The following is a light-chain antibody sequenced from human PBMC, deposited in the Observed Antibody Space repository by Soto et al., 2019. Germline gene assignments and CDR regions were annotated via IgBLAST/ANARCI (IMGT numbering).Light chain of an antibody. J-gene: IGLJ3*02. CDR1: SSNIGSNS. CDR3: AAWDDSLSGRV. CDR2: KND. Sequence: QAVVTQPPSASGTPGQRVTISCSGSSSNIGSNSVFWYQHLPGTAPKLLIYKNDQRPSGVPDRFSGSKSGTSASLAISGLRSEDEADYFCAAWDDSLSGRVFGGGTQLTVL. V-gene: IGLV1-47*01.